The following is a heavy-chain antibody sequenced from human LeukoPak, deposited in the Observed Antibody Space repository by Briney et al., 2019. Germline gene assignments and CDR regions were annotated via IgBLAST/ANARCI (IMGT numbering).Heavy chain of an antibody. D-gene: IGHD7-27*01. Sequence: PGRSLRLSCAASGFTFSSYGMHWVRQAPGKGLEWVAVISYDGSNKYYADSVKGRFTISRDNSKNTLYLQMNSLRAEDTAVYYYAKLGYWGRGTLVTVSS. CDR1: GFTFSSYG. J-gene: IGHJ4*02. CDR2: ISYDGSNK. CDR3: AKLGY. V-gene: IGHV3-30*18.